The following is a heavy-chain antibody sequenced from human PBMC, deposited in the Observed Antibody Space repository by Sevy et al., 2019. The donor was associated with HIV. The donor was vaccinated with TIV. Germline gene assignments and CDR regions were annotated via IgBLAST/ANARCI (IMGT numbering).Heavy chain of an antibody. V-gene: IGHV3-7*03. D-gene: IGHD2-2*01. CDR2: IKVDGSEK. Sequence: GGSLRLSCVASGFTFSSYNMNWVRQAPGKGLEWVAHIKVDGSEKYHVDSVKGRFTISRDNAKNSLFLQMNSLRVEDTAVYYCARDCSSTSCLWGLDVWGQGTAVTVSS. CDR3: ARDCSSTSCLWGLDV. J-gene: IGHJ6*02. CDR1: GFTFSSYN.